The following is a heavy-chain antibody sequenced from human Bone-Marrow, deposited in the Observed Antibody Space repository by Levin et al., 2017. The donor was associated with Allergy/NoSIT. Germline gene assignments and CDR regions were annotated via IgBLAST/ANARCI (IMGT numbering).Heavy chain of an antibody. CDR3: ARRQSSGYSYDL. D-gene: IGHD5-12*01. CDR2: ISSSGGST. V-gene: IGHV3-23*01. J-gene: IGHJ5*02. CDR1: GFTLSNYG. Sequence: GGSLRLSCGTSGFTLSNYGMTWVRQAPGKGLEWVASISSSGGSTSYADSVKGRFTISRDNSNNTVHLEMNSLRGEDTAVFYCARRQSSGYSYDLWGQGILVTVSS.